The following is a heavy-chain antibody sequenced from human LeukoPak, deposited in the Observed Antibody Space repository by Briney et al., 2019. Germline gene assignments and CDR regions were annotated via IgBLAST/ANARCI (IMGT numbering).Heavy chain of an antibody. CDR1: GFTFTSYS. V-gene: IGHV3-21*01. CDR2: ISGESIHI. D-gene: IGHD2-2*01. J-gene: IGHJ4*02. Sequence: PGGSLRLSCAAAGFTFTSYSMNWVRQAPGRGLEWVSSISGESIHIYYADSVRGRFTISRDNAKSSLFLQMNSLRAEDTAVYYCARCSSTGCASSPLAGYLYWGQGTLVTVSS. CDR3: ARCSSTGCASSPLAGYLY.